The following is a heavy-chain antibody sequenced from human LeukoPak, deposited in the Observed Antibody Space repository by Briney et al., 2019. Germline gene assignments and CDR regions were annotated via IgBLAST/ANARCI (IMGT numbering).Heavy chain of an antibody. CDR2: IYTRGST. Sequence: PSETLSLTCTVSGGSISSGSYYWSWIRQPAGKGLEWIGRIYTRGSTNYNPSLKSRVTISVDTSKNQFSLKLSSVTAADTAVYYCAREMYDSGGYRVSYFDYWGQGTLVTVSS. D-gene: IGHD3-22*01. CDR3: AREMYDSGGYRVSYFDY. J-gene: IGHJ4*02. CDR1: GGSISSGSYY. V-gene: IGHV4-61*02.